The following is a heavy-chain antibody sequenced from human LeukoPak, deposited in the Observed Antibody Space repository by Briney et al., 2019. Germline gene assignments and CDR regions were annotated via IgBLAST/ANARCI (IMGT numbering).Heavy chain of an antibody. CDR3: VKAYDSSGYYYEFDY. CDR2: ITSNGGST. V-gene: IGHV3-64D*09. CDR1: GFTFSSYA. D-gene: IGHD3-22*01. J-gene: IGHJ4*02. Sequence: PGGSLRLSCSASGFTFSSYAMHWVRQAPGKGLEYVSAITSNGGSTYYADSVKGRFTISRDNSKNTLYLQMSSLRAEDTAVYYCVKAYDSSGYYYEFDYWGQGTLVTVSS.